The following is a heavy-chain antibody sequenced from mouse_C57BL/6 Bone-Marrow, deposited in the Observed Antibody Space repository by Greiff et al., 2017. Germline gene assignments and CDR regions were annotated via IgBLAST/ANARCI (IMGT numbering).Heavy chain of an antibody. J-gene: IGHJ3*01. CDR2: SSSGGSYT. Sequence: EVMLVESGGDLVKPGGSLKLSCAASGFTFSSYGMSWVRQTTDKRLEWVATSSSGGSYTYYPEGGKGRFTISSDNAKTTLYLQMSSLKSEDTAMYYCAREWGLRRLFAYWGQGTLVTVSA. CDR3: AREWGLRRLFAY. V-gene: IGHV5-6*02. CDR1: GFTFSSYG. D-gene: IGHD2-4*01.